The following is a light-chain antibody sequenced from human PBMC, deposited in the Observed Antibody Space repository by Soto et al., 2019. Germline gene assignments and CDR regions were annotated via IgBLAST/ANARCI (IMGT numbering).Light chain of an antibody. V-gene: IGLV2-14*01. Sequence: QSALTQPASVSGSPGQSITISCTGTNSDVGGYNFVSWYQQHPGKAPKLIIYEVSNRPSGVSNRCSGSKSANTASLTISGLQAEDEADYYCSSYTSSSTRVFGTGTKLTVL. J-gene: IGLJ1*01. CDR2: EVS. CDR3: SSYTSSSTRV. CDR1: NSDVGGYNF.